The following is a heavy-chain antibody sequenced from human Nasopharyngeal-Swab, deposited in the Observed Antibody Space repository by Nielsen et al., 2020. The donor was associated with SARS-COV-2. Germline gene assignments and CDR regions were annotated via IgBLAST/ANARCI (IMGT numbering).Heavy chain of an antibody. CDR3: ARQRTTLTLGRAFDL. V-gene: IGHV5-51*01. J-gene: IGHJ3*01. D-gene: IGHD4-17*01. CDR2: IYPGNSDT. Sequence: KVSCTGFGHSFSNYWFAWVRQMPGKGLELMGIIYPGNSDTRYSPSFQGQVTISADKSIRTAYLQWSSLRASDAAIYYCARQRTTLTLGRAFDLWGQGTMVTVSS. CDR1: GHSFSNYW.